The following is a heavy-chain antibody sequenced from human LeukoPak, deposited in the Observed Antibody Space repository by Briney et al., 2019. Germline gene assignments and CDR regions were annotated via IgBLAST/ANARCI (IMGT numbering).Heavy chain of an antibody. CDR3: ARERDGYNYEFDY. CDR2: IRAYNGNT. Sequence: APVKVSCKASGYTFTGYGISWVRQAPGQGLEWMGWIRAYNGNTNYAQKIQGRVTMTTDTSTSTAYMELRSLRSDDTAVYYCARERDGYNYEFDYWGQGTLVTVSS. CDR1: GYTFTGYG. D-gene: IGHD5-24*01. J-gene: IGHJ4*02. V-gene: IGHV1-18*01.